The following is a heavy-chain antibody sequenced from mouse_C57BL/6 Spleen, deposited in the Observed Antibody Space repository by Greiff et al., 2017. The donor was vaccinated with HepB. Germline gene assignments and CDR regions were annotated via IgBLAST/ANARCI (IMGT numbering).Heavy chain of an antibody. V-gene: IGHV5-9-1*02. J-gene: IGHJ1*03. CDR3: TRDRTGKRYFDV. Sequence: EVKLVESGEGLVKPGGSLKLSCAASGFTFSSYAMSWVRQTPEKRLEWVAYISSGGDYIYYADTVQGRFTISRDNARNTLYLQMSSLKSEDTAMYYCTRDRTGKRYFDVWGTGTTVTVSS. D-gene: IGHD4-1*01. CDR1: GFTFSSYA. CDR2: ISSGGDYI.